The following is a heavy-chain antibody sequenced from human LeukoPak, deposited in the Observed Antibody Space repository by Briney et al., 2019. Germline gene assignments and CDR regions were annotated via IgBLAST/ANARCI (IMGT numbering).Heavy chain of an antibody. CDR1: GFTFSSYG. D-gene: IGHD6-13*01. CDR2: ISYDGSNK. CDR3: AKDGHSSSWYLDY. J-gene: IGHJ4*02. V-gene: IGHV3-30*18. Sequence: PGGSLRLSCAASGFTFSSYGMHWVRQAPGKGLEWVAVISYDGSNKYYADSVKGRFTISRDNSKNTLYLQVNSLRAEDTAVYYCAKDGHSSSWYLDYWGQGTLVTVSS.